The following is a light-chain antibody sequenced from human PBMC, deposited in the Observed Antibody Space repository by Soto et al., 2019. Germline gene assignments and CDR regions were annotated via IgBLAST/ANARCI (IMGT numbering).Light chain of an antibody. J-gene: IGKJ3*01. CDR3: QQYYSYPFP. CDR2: AAS. CDR1: QGISSY. Sequence: AICIHQYPSSFSAYTGDRITITCRASQGISSYLAWCQQKPGKAPKLLIYAASTLQSGVPSRFSGSGSGIDFTLTISCLQSEEFATYYCQQYYSYPFPFGPGTKVDIK. V-gene: IGKV1-8*01.